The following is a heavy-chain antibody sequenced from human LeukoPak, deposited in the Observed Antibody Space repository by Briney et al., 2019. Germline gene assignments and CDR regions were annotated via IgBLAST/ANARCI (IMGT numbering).Heavy chain of an antibody. Sequence: GGSLRLSCAASGFTVSNNYMSWVRQAPGKGLEWVSVIYSGGSTYYADSVKGRFTISRDNSKNTLYLQMNSLRAEDTAVYYCARATIFGVVPGDYSGQGTLVTVSS. CDR1: GFTVSNNY. CDR3: ARATIFGVVPGDY. V-gene: IGHV3-53*01. J-gene: IGHJ4*02. D-gene: IGHD3-3*01. CDR2: IYSGGST.